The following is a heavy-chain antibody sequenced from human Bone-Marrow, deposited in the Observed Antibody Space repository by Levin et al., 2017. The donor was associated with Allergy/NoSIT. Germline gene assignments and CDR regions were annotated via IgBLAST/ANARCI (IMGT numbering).Heavy chain of an antibody. CDR3: AKDGAAPGNVEHLDS. CDR1: GFTFDRYT. Sequence: PSETLSLTCAASGFTFDRYTMHWVRQAPGKGLEWVSLIAWDGGSASYADSVRGRFTISRDNSKNSLHLQLNSLRPEDTALYFCAKDGAAPGNVEHLDSWGQGTRVTVAS. V-gene: IGHV3-43*01. D-gene: IGHD1-26*01. CDR2: IAWDGGSA. J-gene: IGHJ4*02.